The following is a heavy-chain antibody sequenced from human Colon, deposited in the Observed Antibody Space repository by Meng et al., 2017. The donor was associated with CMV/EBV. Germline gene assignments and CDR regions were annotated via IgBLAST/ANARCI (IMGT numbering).Heavy chain of an antibody. Sequence: GASLKISCAASGFTFSNYWMTWLRPAPGGRLGLVAHIKEAGSEKYSVGSVKGRFIISSNTARTSLFLQMNSLTAEAAAEYYSASAPFISASVIWCQGSL. J-gene: IGHJ4*01. CDR3: ASAPFISASVI. CDR1: GFTFSNYW. V-gene: IGHV3-7*01. CDR2: IKEAGSEK. D-gene: IGHD2/OR15-2a*01.